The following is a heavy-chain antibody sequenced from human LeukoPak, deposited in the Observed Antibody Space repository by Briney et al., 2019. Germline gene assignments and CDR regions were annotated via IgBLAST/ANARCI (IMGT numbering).Heavy chain of an antibody. D-gene: IGHD5-12*01. V-gene: IGHV3-7*01. Sequence: GGSLRLSCAASGFTFSSYWMSWVRQAPGKGLEWVANIKQDGSEKYYVDSVKGRFTISRDNSKNTLYLQMNSLRAEDTAVYYCAKDVVSGYPYYFDYWGQGTLVTVSS. CDR2: IKQDGSEK. J-gene: IGHJ4*02. CDR3: AKDVVSGYPYYFDY. CDR1: GFTFSSYW.